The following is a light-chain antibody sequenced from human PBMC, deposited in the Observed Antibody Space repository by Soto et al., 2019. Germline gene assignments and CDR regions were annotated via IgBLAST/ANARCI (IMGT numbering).Light chain of an antibody. J-gene: IGKJ4*01. V-gene: IGKV4-1*01. CDR3: QQYYTLPLT. CDR2: WAS. CDR1: QSVLFTSNNKNY. Sequence: IVMTQSPDSRAVTLGERATINCESCQSVLFTSNNKNYLGWYQHKPGQPPKLLLSWASARESGVPERFTGSGSGTLFTLSIISLQAEDVAVYYCQQYYTLPLTFGGGTKVDIK.